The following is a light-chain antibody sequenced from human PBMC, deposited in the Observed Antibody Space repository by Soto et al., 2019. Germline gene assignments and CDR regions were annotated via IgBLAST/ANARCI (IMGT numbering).Light chain of an antibody. CDR1: QSVSSN. CDR2: GAF. J-gene: IGKJ5*01. CDR3: QLHDILLIT. Sequence: EILMTQSPITLSVSQGERATLSCRASQSVSSNLAWYQKKPGQAPSLLIYGAFTRATGIPARFSGTGSGTDFTLTISRLEPEDFALYYCQLHDILLITFGQGTRLEI. V-gene: IGKV3-15*01.